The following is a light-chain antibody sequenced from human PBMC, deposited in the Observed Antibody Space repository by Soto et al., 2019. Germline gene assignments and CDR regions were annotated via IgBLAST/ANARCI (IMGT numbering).Light chain of an antibody. V-gene: IGLV2-23*01. CDR2: EGS. J-gene: IGLJ1*01. CDR3: CSYAGSSFYV. Sequence: QSALTQPASVSGSPGQSITISCTGTSRDVGSYNLVSWYQQHPGKAPKLTIYEGSKRPSGVSNRFSGSKSGNTASLTISGLQAEDEADYYCCSYAGSSFYVFGTGTKVTVL. CDR1: SRDVGSYNL.